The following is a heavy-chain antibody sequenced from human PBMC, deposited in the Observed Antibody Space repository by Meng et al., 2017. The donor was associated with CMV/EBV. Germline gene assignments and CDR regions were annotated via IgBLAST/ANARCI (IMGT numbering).Heavy chain of an antibody. V-gene: IGHV3-30*04. CDR1: GFTFSSYA. CDR2: ISYDGSNK. J-gene: IGHJ5*02. Sequence: GESLKISCAASGFTFSSYAMHWVRQAPGKGLEWVAVISYDGSNKYYADSVKGRFTLSRDNSKNTLYLQMNSLRAEDTAVYYCARLPIIAARLNSVWFDPWGQGTMVTVSS. CDR3: ARLPIIAARLNSVWFDP. D-gene: IGHD6-6*01.